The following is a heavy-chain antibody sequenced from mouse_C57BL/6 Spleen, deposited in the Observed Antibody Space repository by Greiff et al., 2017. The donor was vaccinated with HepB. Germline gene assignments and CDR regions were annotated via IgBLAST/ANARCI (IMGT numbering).Heavy chain of an antibody. CDR2: IRLKSDNYAT. CDR3: TEAYSNYDYAMDY. CDR1: GFTFSNYW. J-gene: IGHJ4*01. Sequence: EVQRVESGGGLVQPGGSMKLSCVASGFTFSNYWMNWVRQSPEKGLEWVAQIRLKSDNYATHYAESVKGRFTISRDDSKSSVYLQMNNLRAEDTGIYYCTEAYSNYDYAMDYWGQGTSVTVSS. V-gene: IGHV6-3*01. D-gene: IGHD2-5*01.